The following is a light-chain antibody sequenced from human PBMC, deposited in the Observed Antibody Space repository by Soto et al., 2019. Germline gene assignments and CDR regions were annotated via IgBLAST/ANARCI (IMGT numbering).Light chain of an antibody. CDR2: KAS. CDR3: QQYSTSSII. Sequence: DIQMTQSPSTLSASVGDRVTFTCRASESISDWLVWYHQRPGKPPKLLIYKASRLESGVPSRFSGSASGTEFTLTITSLQPDDFGTYYCQQYSTSSIIFGPGTRLEIK. CDR1: ESISDW. V-gene: IGKV1-5*03. J-gene: IGKJ5*01.